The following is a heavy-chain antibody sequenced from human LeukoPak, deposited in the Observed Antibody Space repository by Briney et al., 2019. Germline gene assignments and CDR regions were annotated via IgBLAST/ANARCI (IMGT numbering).Heavy chain of an antibody. Sequence: SETLSLTCAVSGEPFSGYYWGWIRQPPGKGLELIGEINRHGNTDYNPSLKSRVTISVDTSKNQFSLKLSSVAAADTAVYYCARLIGRDGYNSAFDIWGQGTMVTVSS. J-gene: IGHJ3*02. CDR2: INRHGNT. V-gene: IGHV4-34*01. CDR3: ARLIGRDGYNSAFDI. CDR1: GEPFSGYY. D-gene: IGHD5-24*01.